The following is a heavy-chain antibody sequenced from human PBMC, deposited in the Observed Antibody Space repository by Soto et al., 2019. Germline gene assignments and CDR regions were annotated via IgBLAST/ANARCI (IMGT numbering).Heavy chain of an antibody. V-gene: IGHV4-59*01. CDR1: GGSISSYY. J-gene: IGHJ6*03. CDR2: IYYSGST. D-gene: IGHD3-10*01. CDR3: ARDLRDYGSGSPLFYYYYYMDV. Sequence: SETLSLTCTVSGGSISSYYWSWIRQPPGKGLEWIGYIYYSGSTNYNPSHKSRVTISVDTSKNQFSLKLSSVTAADTAVYYCARDLRDYGSGSPLFYYYYYMDVWGKGTTVTVSS.